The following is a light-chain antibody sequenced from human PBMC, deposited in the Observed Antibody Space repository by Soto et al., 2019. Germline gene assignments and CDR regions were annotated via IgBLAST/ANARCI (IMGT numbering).Light chain of an antibody. CDR2: DES. J-gene: IGLJ2*01. Sequence: SYELTQPPSVSVAPGQPASITCGGTVIGRISVHWYQQKPGQAPVLVVFDESDRPSGIPERFSGSNSRNTATLTITRVEAGDEADYYCQVWDSSSDHVIFGGGTKLTVL. CDR1: VIGRIS. CDR3: QVWDSSSDHVI. V-gene: IGLV3-21*02.